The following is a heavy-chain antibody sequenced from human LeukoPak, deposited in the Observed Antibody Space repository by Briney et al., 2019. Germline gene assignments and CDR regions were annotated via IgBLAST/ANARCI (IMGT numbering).Heavy chain of an antibody. Sequence: PGGSLRLSCAASGFTFSNYLMHWVRQAPGKGPVWVSRINTDETNAYADSVKGRFTISRDNAKNTLYLQMNNLRVEDSAVYFCGRGGDGIDFWGQGTTVIVSS. CDR1: GFTFSNYL. V-gene: IGHV3-74*01. CDR2: INTDETNA. J-gene: IGHJ3*01. CDR3: GRGGDGIDF.